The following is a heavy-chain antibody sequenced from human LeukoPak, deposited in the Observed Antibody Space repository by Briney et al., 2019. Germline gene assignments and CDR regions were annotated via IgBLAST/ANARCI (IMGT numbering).Heavy chain of an antibody. J-gene: IGHJ4*02. CDR3: AKADRSYYDFWSGYSFDY. CDR2: ISWNSGSI. Sequence: GGSLRLSCAASGFTFDDYAMHWVRQAPGKGLEWVSGISWNSGSIGYADSVKGRFTISRDNAKISLYLQMNSLRAEDMALYYCAKADRSYYDFWSGYSFDYWGQGTLVTVSS. V-gene: IGHV3-9*03. CDR1: GFTFDDYA. D-gene: IGHD3-3*01.